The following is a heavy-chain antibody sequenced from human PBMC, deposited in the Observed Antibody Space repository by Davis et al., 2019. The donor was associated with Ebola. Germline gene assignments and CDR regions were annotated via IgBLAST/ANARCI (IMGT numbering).Heavy chain of an antibody. CDR3: AKESIVVVPLYDY. D-gene: IGHD2-2*01. CDR2: ISGSGGST. CDR1: GFTFSSYA. Sequence: GESLKISCAASGFTFSSYAMSWVRQAPGKGLEWVSAISGSGGSTYYADSVKGRFTISRDNSKNTLYLQMNSLRAEDTAVYYCAKESIVVVPLYDYWGQVTLVTVSS. J-gene: IGHJ4*02. V-gene: IGHV3-23*01.